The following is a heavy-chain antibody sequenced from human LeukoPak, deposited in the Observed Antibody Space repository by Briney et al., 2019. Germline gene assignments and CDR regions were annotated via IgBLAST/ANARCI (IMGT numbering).Heavy chain of an antibody. Sequence: SETLSLTCAVSGGSGGSISSSNFWTWVRQPPGKGLEWIGEIYHSGSTNYNPSLKSRVTISADTSKNQFSLKLTSVTAADTAVYYCAIEVRGITTLINGDCWGQGTLVTVSS. CDR3: AIEVRGITTLINGDC. CDR1: GGSGGSISSSNF. D-gene: IGHD3-10*01. J-gene: IGHJ4*02. CDR2: IYHSGST. V-gene: IGHV4-4*02.